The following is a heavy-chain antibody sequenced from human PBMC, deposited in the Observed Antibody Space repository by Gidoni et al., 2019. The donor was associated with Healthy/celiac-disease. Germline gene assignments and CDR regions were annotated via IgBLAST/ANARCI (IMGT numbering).Heavy chain of an antibody. CDR3: ASGFGDIEVADY. V-gene: IGHV4-38-2*01. D-gene: IGHD2-15*01. Sequence: QVQLQESGPGLVKPSETLSLTCAVSGYSISSGYYWGWIRQPPGKGLEWIGSIYHSGSTYYNPSLKSRVTISVDTSKNQFSLKLSSVTAADTAVYYCASGFGDIEVADYWGQGTLVTVSS. CDR2: IYHSGST. CDR1: GYSISSGYY. J-gene: IGHJ4*02.